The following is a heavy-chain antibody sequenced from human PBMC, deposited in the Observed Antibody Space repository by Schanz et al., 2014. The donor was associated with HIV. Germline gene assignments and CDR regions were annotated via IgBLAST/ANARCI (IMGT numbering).Heavy chain of an antibody. V-gene: IGHV1-18*01. J-gene: IGHJ4*02. CDR1: GYTFSSYG. CDR2: ISAYNGDT. CDR3: ARDSPYSYGLGPLDY. Sequence: QVQLVQSGAELKKPGASVRVSCKASGYTFSSYGVSWVRQAPGQGLEWMGWISAYNGDTNYAEKFQGRIRMTTDRSTIDSMDVTSLTSDDTAVYFCARDSPYSYGLGPLDYWGQGTLVSVSS. D-gene: IGHD5-18*01.